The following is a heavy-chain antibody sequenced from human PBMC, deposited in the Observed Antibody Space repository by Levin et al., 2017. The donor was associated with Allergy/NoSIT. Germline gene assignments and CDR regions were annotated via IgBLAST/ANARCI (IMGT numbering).Heavy chain of an antibody. J-gene: IGHJ4*02. V-gene: IGHV2-5*02. D-gene: IGHD3-22*01. CDR2: IYWDDDK. Sequence: ESGPTLVKPTQTLTLTCTFSGFSLSTSGVGVGWIRQPPGKALEWLAIIYWDDDKRYRPSLNSRLTITKDTSKNQVVLTMTNMDPVDTATYFCSHTGYYFDPSGPLYFFENWGQGTLVTVSS. CDR1: GFSLSTSGVG. CDR3: SHTGYYFDPSGPLYFFEN.